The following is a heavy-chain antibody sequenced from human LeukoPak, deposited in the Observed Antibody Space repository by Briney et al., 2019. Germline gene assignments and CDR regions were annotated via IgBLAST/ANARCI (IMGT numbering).Heavy chain of an antibody. CDR3: ATYRQVLLPFES. D-gene: IGHD2-8*02. Sequence: GGSLGLSCAASGFTFSTFAMIWVRQPPGKGLEWVSSIFPSGGEIHYADSVRGRFTISRDNSKSTLSLQMNSLRAEDTAIYYCATYRQVLLPFESWGQGTLATVSS. V-gene: IGHV3-23*01. CDR2: IFPSGGEI. J-gene: IGHJ4*02. CDR1: GFTFSTFA.